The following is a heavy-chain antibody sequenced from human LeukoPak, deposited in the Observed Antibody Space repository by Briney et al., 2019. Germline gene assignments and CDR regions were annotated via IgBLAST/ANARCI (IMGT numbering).Heavy chain of an antibody. Sequence: SETLSLTCTVSGGSISSYYWSWIRQHPGKGLEWIGYIYYSGSTYYNPSLKSRVTISVDTSKNQFSLKLSSVTAADTAVYYCARAHYYDSSFTRSYFDYWGQGTLVTVSS. V-gene: IGHV4-59*06. J-gene: IGHJ4*02. CDR2: IYYSGST. CDR3: ARAHYYDSSFTRSYFDY. D-gene: IGHD3-22*01. CDR1: GGSISSYY.